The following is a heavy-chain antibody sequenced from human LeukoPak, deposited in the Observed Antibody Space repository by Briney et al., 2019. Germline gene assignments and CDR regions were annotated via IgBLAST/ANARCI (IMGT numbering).Heavy chain of an antibody. Sequence: GGSLRLSCTASGFTFSSYGMHWVRQAPGKGLEWVAVIWYDGSNKYYADSVKGRFTISRDNSKNMLYLQMNSLRAEDTAVYYCARDLGYGDYTSAYWGQGTLVTVSS. CDR2: IWYDGSNK. D-gene: IGHD4-17*01. CDR3: ARDLGYGDYTSAY. CDR1: GFTFSSYG. J-gene: IGHJ4*02. V-gene: IGHV3-33*01.